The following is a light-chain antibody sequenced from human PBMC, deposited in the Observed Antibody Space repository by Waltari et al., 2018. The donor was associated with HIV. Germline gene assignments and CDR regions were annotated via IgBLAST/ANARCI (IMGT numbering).Light chain of an antibody. V-gene: IGKV3-15*01. J-gene: IGKJ1*01. Sequence: EIVMTQSPVTLSVSPGERATLSCRASESVRNNLAWYQQKRGQAPRLLIYDASTRATSIPARFSGSGSGTEFTLTISSLQSEDFAVYYCQQYNNWPPWTFGQGTRVEIK. CDR3: QQYNNWPPWT. CDR1: ESVRNN. CDR2: DAS.